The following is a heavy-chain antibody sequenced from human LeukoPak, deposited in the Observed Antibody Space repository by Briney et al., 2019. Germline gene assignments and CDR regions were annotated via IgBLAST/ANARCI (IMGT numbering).Heavy chain of an antibody. J-gene: IGHJ4*02. Sequence: PGGSLRLSCAASGFTFSSYAMSWVRQAPGKGLEWVAAISGSGGSTYYADSVKGRFTISRDNSKNTLYLQMNSLRAEDTAVYYCAKDGVVVVAANYWGQGTLVTVSS. V-gene: IGHV3-23*01. CDR2: ISGSGGST. CDR3: AKDGVVVVAANY. D-gene: IGHD2-15*01. CDR1: GFTFSSYA.